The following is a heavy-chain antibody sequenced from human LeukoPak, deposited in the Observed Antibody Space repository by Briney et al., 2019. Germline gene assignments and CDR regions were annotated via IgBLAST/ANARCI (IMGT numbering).Heavy chain of an antibody. CDR3: AREGTAYCGGDCYLVY. V-gene: IGHV1-46*01. CDR2: INPSGGST. CDR1: GYTFISYY. J-gene: IGHJ4*02. Sequence: ASVKVSCKASGYTFISYYMHWVRQAPGQGLEWMGIINPSGGSTSYAQKFQGRVTMTEDTSTDTAYMELSSLRSEDTAVYYCAREGTAYCGGDCYLVYWGQGTLVTVSS. D-gene: IGHD2-21*02.